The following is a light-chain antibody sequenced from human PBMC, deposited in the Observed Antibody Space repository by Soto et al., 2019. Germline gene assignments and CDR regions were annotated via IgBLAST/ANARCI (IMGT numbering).Light chain of an antibody. V-gene: IGKV1-5*03. CDR3: KQYNSYPWT. J-gene: IGKJ1*01. CDR2: KAS. Sequence: DIQMTHTPSTLSASVGETVTITSASSQSISSWLAWYQQKPGKAPKLLIYKASSLESGVPSRFSGSGSGTEFTLTISSLQPDDFATYYCKQYNSYPWTFGKGTKVDIK. CDR1: QSISSW.